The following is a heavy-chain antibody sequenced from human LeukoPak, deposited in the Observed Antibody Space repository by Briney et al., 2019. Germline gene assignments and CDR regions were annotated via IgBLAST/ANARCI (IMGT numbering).Heavy chain of an antibody. J-gene: IGHJ5*02. CDR1: GYAFTTYD. V-gene: IGHV1-8*01. CDR2: MDPNSGNT. Sequence: ASVKVSCKASGYAFTTYDINWVRQATGQGLEWMGWMDPNSGNTGYAQKFQGRVTMTRNTSITTAYMELSSLRSEDTAVYYCARGRGSGHKENWFDPWGQGTLVTVSS. D-gene: IGHD6-19*01. CDR3: ARGRGSGHKENWFDP.